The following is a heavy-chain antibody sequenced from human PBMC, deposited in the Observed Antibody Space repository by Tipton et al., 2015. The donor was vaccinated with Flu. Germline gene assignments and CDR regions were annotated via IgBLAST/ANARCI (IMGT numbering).Heavy chain of an antibody. CDR3: ARDTVLVPTVLEY. V-gene: IGHV4-39*07. CDR1: GGSINNSSYY. D-gene: IGHD2-8*02. Sequence: TLSLTCTVSGGSINNSSYYWGWIRQPPGKGLEWIGSIYYSGTTYYNPSLKSRVTISVDTSKNQFSLKLTSVTAADTAVYYCARDTVLVPTVLEYWGQGILVTVSS. CDR2: IYYSGTT. J-gene: IGHJ4*02.